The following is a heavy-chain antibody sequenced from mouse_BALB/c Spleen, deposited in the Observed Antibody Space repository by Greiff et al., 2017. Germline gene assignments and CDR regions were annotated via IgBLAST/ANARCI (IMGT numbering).Heavy chain of an antibody. J-gene: IGHJ4*01. CDR2: IVPENGNT. CDR1: GFNIKDYY. CDR3: ATTGTGAIDY. Sequence: VQLQQSGAELVRPGALVKLSCKATGFNIKDYYMQWVKQRPEQGLEWIGWIVPENGNTIYDPKFQGKASITAYTSSNTAYLQLSSLTSEDTAVYYCATTGTGAIDYWGQGTSVTVSA. D-gene: IGHD3-3*01. V-gene: IGHV14-1*02.